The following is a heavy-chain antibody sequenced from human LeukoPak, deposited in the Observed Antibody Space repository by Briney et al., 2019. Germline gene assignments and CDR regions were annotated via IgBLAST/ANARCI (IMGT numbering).Heavy chain of an antibody. CDR1: GYSISSGYY. V-gene: IGHV4-38-2*01. J-gene: IGHJ4*02. CDR3: ARRTDSSWSFDY. CDR2: IYHSGST. Sequence: SETLSLTCAGSGYSISSGYYWGWIRQPPGKGLEWIGSIYHSGSTYYNPSLKSRVTISVDTSKNQFSLKLSSVTAADTAVYYCARRTDSSWSFDYWGQGTLVTVSS. D-gene: IGHD6-13*01.